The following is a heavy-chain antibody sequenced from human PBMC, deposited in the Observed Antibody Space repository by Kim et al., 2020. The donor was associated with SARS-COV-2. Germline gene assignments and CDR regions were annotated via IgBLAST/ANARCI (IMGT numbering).Heavy chain of an antibody. CDR3: AKEGERLAARRGDGTDY. V-gene: IGHV3-23*01. CDR2: ISGSGGST. Sequence: GGSLRLSCAASGFTFSSYAMSWVRQAPGKGLEWVSAISGSGGSTYYADSVKGRFTISRDNSKNTLYLQMNSLRAEDTAVYYCAKEGERLAARRGDGTDYWGQGTLVTVSS. D-gene: IGHD6-6*01. J-gene: IGHJ4*02. CDR1: GFTFSSYA.